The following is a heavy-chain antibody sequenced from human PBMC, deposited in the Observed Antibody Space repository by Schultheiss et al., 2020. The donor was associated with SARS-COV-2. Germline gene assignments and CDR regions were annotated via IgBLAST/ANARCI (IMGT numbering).Heavy chain of an antibody. D-gene: IGHD3-10*01. CDR1: GFTFSSYA. Sequence: GGSLRLSCAASGFTFSSYAMHWVRQAPGKGLEWVAVISYDGSNKYYADSVKGRFTISRDNSKNTLYLQMNSLRAEDTAVYYCARGAVLLWFRELLSGRLHWGQGTLGTISS. CDR2: ISYDGSNK. CDR3: ARGAVLLWFRELLSGRLH. V-gene: IGHV3-30-3*01. J-gene: IGHJ4*02.